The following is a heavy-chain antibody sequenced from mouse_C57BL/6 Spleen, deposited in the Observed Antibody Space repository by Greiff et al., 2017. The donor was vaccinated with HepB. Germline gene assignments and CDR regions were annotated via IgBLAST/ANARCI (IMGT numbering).Heavy chain of an antibody. CDR1: GFSLTSYG. V-gene: IGHV2-6*01. CDR2: IWGVGST. Sequence: VMLVESGPGLVAPSQSLSITCTVSGFSLTSYGVDWVRQSPGKGLEWLGVIWGVGSTNYNSALKSRLSISKDNSKSQVFLKMNSLQNDDTAMYYCARYRGYAMDYWGQGASVTVSS. D-gene: IGHD1-3*01. J-gene: IGHJ4*01. CDR3: ARYRGYAMDY.